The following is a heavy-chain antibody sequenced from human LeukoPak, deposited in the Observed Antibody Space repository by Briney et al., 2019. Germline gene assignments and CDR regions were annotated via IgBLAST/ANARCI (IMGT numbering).Heavy chain of an antibody. Sequence: SETLSLTCTVSGGSISSYYWSWIRQPAGKGLEWIGRIYTSGSTNYKPSLKSRVTMSVDTSKNQFSLKLSSVTAADTAVYYCARDRGEYYDFWSGYPHDAFDIWGQGTMVTVSS. D-gene: IGHD3-3*01. CDR2: IYTSGST. CDR1: GGSISSYY. J-gene: IGHJ3*02. CDR3: ARDRGEYYDFWSGYPHDAFDI. V-gene: IGHV4-4*07.